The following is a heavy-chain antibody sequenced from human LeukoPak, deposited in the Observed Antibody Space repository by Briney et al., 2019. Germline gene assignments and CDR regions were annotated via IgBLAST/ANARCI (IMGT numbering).Heavy chain of an antibody. V-gene: IGHV4-61*05. J-gene: IGHJ4*02. CDR3: ARGRDRGASTPFDY. CDR2: IYYSGST. CDR1: GGSISSSSYY. D-gene: IGHD1-26*01. Sequence: SETLSLTCTVSGGSISSSSYYWGWIRQPPGKGLEWIGYIYYSGSTNYNPSLKSRVTISVDTSKNQFSLKLSSVTAADTAVYYCARGRDRGASTPFDYWGQGTLVTVSS.